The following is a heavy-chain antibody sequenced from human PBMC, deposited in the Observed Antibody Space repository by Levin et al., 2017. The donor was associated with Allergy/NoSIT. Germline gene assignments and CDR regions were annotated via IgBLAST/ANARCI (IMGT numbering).Heavy chain of an antibody. Sequence: GESLKISCAASGFTFSSYAMSWVRQAPGKGLEWVSAISGSGGSTYYADSVKGRFTISRDNSKNTLYLQMNSLRAEDTAVYYCAKDQGNVFFDYWGQGTLVTVSS. J-gene: IGHJ4*02. CDR2: ISGSGGST. V-gene: IGHV3-23*01. D-gene: IGHD3-10*01. CDR1: GFTFSSYA. CDR3: AKDQGNVFFDY.